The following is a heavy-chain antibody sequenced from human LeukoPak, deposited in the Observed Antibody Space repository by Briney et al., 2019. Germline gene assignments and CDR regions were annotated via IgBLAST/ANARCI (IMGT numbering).Heavy chain of an antibody. D-gene: IGHD1-7*01. J-gene: IGHJ6*03. CDR2: MNPNSGNT. CDR1: GYTFTSYD. Sequence: ASVKVSCKASGYTFTSYDINWVRQATGQGLEWMGWMNPNSGNTGYAQKFQGRVTITRNTSISTAYMELSSLRSEDTAVYYCAKRRGLEVLYYYYMDVWGKGTTVTVSS. V-gene: IGHV1-8*03. CDR3: AKRRGLEVLYYYYMDV.